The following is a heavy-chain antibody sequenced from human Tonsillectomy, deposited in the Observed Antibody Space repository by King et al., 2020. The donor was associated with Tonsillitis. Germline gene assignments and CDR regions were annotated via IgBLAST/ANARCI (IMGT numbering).Heavy chain of an antibody. D-gene: IGHD1-7*01. V-gene: IGHV3-30*18. Sequence: VQLVESGGGVVQPGKSLRLSCAASGFTFSSYGMHWVRQAPGQGLEWLALISYDGNDKYYADSVKGRFTISRDNSNDTLYLQMSSLRPEDTAIYYCAKHFSRNFYPYLPHYWGQGTLVTVSS. CDR1: GFTFSSYG. J-gene: IGHJ4*02. CDR2: ISYDGNDK. CDR3: AKHFSRNFYPYLPHY.